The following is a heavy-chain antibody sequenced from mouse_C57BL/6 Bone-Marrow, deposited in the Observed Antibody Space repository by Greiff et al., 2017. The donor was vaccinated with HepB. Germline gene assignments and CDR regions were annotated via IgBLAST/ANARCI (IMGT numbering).Heavy chain of an antibody. CDR3: ARASCRDFDY. CDR1: GYTFTSYW. V-gene: IGHV1-72*01. CDR2: IDPNSGGT. J-gene: IGHJ2*01. Sequence: QVQLKQPGAELVKPGASVKLSCKASGYTFTSYWMHWVKQRPGRGLEWIGRIDPNSGGTKYNEKFKSKATLTVDKPSSTAYMQLSSLTSEDSAVYYCARASCRDFDYWGQGTTLTVSS.